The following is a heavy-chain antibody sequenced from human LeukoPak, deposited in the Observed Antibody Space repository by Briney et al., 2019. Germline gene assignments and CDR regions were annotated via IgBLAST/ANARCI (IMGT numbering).Heavy chain of an antibody. Sequence: SETLSLTCTVSGGSISSYYWSWLRQPPGKGLEWIGYIYFSGSTNYNPSLKSRVTISVDTSKNQFSLKLSSVTAADTAVYYCASTDTAMALDYWGQGTLVTVSS. J-gene: IGHJ4*02. V-gene: IGHV4-59*01. CDR1: GGSISSYY. CDR2: IYFSGST. CDR3: ASTDTAMALDY. D-gene: IGHD5-18*01.